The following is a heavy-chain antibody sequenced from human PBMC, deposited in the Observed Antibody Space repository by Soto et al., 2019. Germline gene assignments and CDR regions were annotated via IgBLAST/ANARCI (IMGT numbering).Heavy chain of an antibody. CDR2: ISYDGSNK. J-gene: IGHJ4*02. Sequence: QVQLVESGGGVVQPGRSLRLSCAASGFTFSSYGMHWVRQAPGKGLEWVAVISYDGSNKYYADSVKGRFTISRDNSKNTLYLQMNSLRAEDTAVYYCAKDKSFDWLLVDYWGQGTLVTVSS. CDR1: GFTFSSYG. V-gene: IGHV3-30*18. CDR3: AKDKSFDWLLVDY. D-gene: IGHD3-9*01.